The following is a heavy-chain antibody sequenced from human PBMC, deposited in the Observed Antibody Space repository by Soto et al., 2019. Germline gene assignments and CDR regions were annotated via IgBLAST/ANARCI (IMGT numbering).Heavy chain of an antibody. CDR1: GDSVSSNSAA. J-gene: IGHJ6*03. CDR3: AREATVTTSYYYYYMDV. CDR2: TYYRSKWYN. V-gene: IGHV6-1*01. D-gene: IGHD4-17*01. Sequence: SQTLSLTCAISGDSVSSNSAAWNWIRQSPSRGLEWLGRTYYRSKWYNDYAVSVKSRITINPDTSKNQFSLQLNSVTPEDTAVYYCAREATVTTSYYYYYMDVWGKGTTVTVSS.